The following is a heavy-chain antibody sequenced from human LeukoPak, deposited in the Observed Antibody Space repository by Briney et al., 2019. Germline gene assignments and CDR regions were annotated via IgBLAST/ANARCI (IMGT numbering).Heavy chain of an antibody. V-gene: IGHV3-43*02. CDR1: GFTVYGYA. D-gene: IGHD2-21*02. J-gene: IGHJ6*02. Sequence: GGSLRLSCAASGFTVYGYAVHWVRQAPGKGLEWVSRADSTGTYYADSVKGRFTISTDNNRNSLYLQMNSLTIEDTAFYYCAKDRWSSGSDSTGMEVWGQGTTVTVSS. CDR2: ADSTGT. CDR3: AKDRWSSGSDSTGMEV.